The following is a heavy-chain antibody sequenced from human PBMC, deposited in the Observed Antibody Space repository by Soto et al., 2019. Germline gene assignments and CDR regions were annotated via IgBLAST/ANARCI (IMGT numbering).Heavy chain of an antibody. V-gene: IGHV2-5*02. D-gene: IGHD3-3*01. CDR2: IYWDDDK. Sequence: QITLKESGPTLVKPTQPLTLTCTFSGFSLSTSGVGVGWIRQPPGKALEWLALIYWDDDKRYSPSLKSRLTITMYTSKNQVVLTMTNMDPVDTATYYCAHRLKDFMSGYYFDYLRQGTMVTVSS. CDR1: GFSLSTSGVG. CDR3: AHRLKDFMSGYYFDY. J-gene: IGHJ4*02.